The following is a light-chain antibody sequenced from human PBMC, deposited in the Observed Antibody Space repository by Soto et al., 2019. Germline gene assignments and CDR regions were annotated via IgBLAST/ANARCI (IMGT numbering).Light chain of an antibody. Sequence: DIQMTQSPSTLSASVGDRVTITCRASQSISSWLAWYQQKPGEAPKLLIYDASSLESGVPSRFSGSGSVTEFTLTISSLQPDDFATYYCQQHNSFTWTFGQGTKVDIK. CDR1: QSISSW. CDR3: QQHNSFTWT. CDR2: DAS. V-gene: IGKV1-5*01. J-gene: IGKJ1*01.